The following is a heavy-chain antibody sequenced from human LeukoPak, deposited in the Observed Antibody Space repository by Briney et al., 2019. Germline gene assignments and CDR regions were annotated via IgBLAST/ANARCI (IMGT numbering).Heavy chain of an antibody. CDR2: INHSGST. J-gene: IGHJ4*02. V-gene: IGHV4-34*01. D-gene: IGHD5-12*01. CDR1: GGSFSGYY. Sequence: SETLSLTCAVYGGSFSGYYWSWIRQPPGKGLGWIGEINHSGSTNYNPSLKSRVTISVDTSKNQFSLKLSSVTAADTAVYYCARGRAWLRSSPIDYWGQGTLVTVSS. CDR3: ARGRAWLRSSPIDY.